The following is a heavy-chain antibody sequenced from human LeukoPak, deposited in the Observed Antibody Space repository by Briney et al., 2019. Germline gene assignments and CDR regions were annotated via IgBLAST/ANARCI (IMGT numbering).Heavy chain of an antibody. V-gene: IGHV3-23*01. CDR1: GFTFSSYA. CDR2: ISGSGGST. J-gene: IGHJ4*02. D-gene: IGHD3-22*01. Sequence: GGSLRLSCAASGFTFSSYAMSWVRQAPGKGLEWVSAISGSGGSTYYADSVKGRFTVSRDNSKNTLYLQMNSLRAEDTAVYYCAGTHSTYYDSSGYYRDYWGQGTLVTVSS. CDR3: AGTHSTYYDSSGYYRDY.